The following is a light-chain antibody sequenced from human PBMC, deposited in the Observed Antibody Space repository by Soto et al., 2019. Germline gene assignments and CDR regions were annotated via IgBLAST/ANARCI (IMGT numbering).Light chain of an antibody. CDR2: EVS. J-gene: IGLJ3*02. CDR3: SSYTSSRALV. Sequence: QSALTQPASVSGSPGQSITISCTGTSSDVGGYNYVSWYQQHPGKAPKLMIYEVSNRPSGVSNRFSGSKSGKTASLTISGLQAEDEADYYCSSYTSSRALVFGGGTKLTVL. V-gene: IGLV2-14*01. CDR1: SSDVGGYNY.